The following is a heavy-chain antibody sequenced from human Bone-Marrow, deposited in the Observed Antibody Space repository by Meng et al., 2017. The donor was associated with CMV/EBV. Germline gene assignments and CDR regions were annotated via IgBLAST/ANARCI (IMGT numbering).Heavy chain of an antibody. CDR3: ARDGLHYGGNSFGNYYYGRDV. Sequence: GESLKISCAASGFTVSSNYMSWVRQAPGKGLEWVSVIYSGGSTYYADSVKGRFTISRDNSKNTLYLQMNSLRAEDTAVYYCARDGLHYGGNSFGNYYYGRDVWGQGNTVNVAS. D-gene: IGHD4-23*01. V-gene: IGHV3-53*01. CDR2: IYSGGST. CDR1: GFTVSSNY. J-gene: IGHJ6*02.